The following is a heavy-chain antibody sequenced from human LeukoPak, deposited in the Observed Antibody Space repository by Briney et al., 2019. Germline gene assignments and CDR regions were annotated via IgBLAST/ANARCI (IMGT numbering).Heavy chain of an antibody. V-gene: IGHV1-18*01. Sequence: ASVKVSCKASGYTFTSYGISWVRQAPGQGLEWMGWISAYNGNTNYAQKLQGRVTMTTDTSTSTAYMELRSLRSDDAAVYYCARPERGYCTNGVCYGPLDYWGQGTLVTVSS. J-gene: IGHJ4*02. CDR2: ISAYNGNT. D-gene: IGHD2-8*01. CDR1: GYTFTSYG. CDR3: ARPERGYCTNGVCYGPLDY.